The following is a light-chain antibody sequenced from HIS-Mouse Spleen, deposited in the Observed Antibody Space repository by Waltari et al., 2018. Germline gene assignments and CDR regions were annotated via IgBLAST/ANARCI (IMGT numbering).Light chain of an antibody. V-gene: IGLV3-10*01. Sequence: SYELTQPPSVSVSPGQTARITCPGDACPKQSSYWYQQKSGQAPVLVIYEDSKRPSGIPERFSGSSSGTMATLTISGAQVEDEADYYCYSTDSSGNHRVFGGGTKLTVL. J-gene: IGLJ2*01. CDR2: EDS. CDR3: YSTDSSGNHRV. CDR1: ACPKQS.